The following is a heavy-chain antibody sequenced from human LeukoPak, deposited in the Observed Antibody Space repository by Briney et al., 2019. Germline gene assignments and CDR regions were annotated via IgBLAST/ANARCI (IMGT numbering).Heavy chain of an antibody. J-gene: IGHJ4*02. V-gene: IGHV7-4-1*02. Sequence: AAVKVSCKASGYTFTSYVISGVRQAPGQGLEGMGWINTNTGNPTYAQGFTGRFVFSLDTSVSTAYLQISSLKAEDTAVYYCAREESGDYGYWGQGTLVTVSS. D-gene: IGHD4-17*01. CDR2: INTNTGNP. CDR3: AREESGDYGY. CDR1: GYTFTSYV.